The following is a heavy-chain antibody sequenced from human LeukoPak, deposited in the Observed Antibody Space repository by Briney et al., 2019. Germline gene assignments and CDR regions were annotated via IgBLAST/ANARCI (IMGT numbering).Heavy chain of an antibody. J-gene: IGHJ4*02. V-gene: IGHV3-48*03. D-gene: IGHD6-19*01. CDR1: GFTFSSYE. Sequence: GGSLRLSCAASGFTFSSYEMNWVRQAPRKGLEWVSYISSSGSTIYYADSVKGRFTISRDNAKNSLYLQMNSLRAEDTAVYYCAGGAVAGNLFDYWGQGTLVTVSS. CDR2: ISSSGSTI. CDR3: AGGAVAGNLFDY.